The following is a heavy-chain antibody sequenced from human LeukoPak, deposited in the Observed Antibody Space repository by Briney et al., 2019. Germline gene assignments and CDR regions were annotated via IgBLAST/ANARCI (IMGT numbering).Heavy chain of an antibody. D-gene: IGHD2-15*01. CDR2: IYYSGSS. Sequence: SSETLSLTCTVSGGSISTSTYYWGWIRQPPGKGLEWIGSIYYSGSSYYNPSLKSRVTISVDTSNNQFSLKLTSVTAADTAVYYCARQPIVMEPAAEVSGQYAFDIWGPGTMVTVSS. CDR3: ARQPIVMEPAAEVSGQYAFDI. V-gene: IGHV4-39*01. J-gene: IGHJ3*02. CDR1: GGSISTSTYY.